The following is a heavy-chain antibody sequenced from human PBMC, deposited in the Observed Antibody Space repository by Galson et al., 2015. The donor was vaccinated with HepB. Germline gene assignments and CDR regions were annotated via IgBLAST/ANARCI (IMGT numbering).Heavy chain of an antibody. CDR3: ARDRVAAANEPWEWFDP. Sequence: SVKVSCKASGYTFTSYGISWVRQAPGQGLEWMGWISAYNGNTNYAQKLQGRVTMTTDTSTSTAYMELRSLRSDDTAVYYCARDRVAAANEPWEWFDPWGQGTLVTVSS. CDR1: GYTFTSYG. CDR2: ISAYNGNT. V-gene: IGHV1-18*04. D-gene: IGHD6-13*01. J-gene: IGHJ5*02.